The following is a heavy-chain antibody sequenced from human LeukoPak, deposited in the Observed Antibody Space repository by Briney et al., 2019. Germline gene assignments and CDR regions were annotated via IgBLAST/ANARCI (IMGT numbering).Heavy chain of an antibody. Sequence: ASVKVSFKASGYTFTSYYMHWVRQAPGQGLEWMGIINPSGGRTSYAQKFQGRVTMTRDMSTGTVYMELSSLRSEDTAVYYCARGYCSSTSCYKGSDWFDPWGEGTLVTVSS. V-gene: IGHV1-46*01. J-gene: IGHJ5*02. D-gene: IGHD2-2*02. CDR2: INPSGGRT. CDR3: ARGYCSSTSCYKGSDWFDP. CDR1: GYTFTSYY.